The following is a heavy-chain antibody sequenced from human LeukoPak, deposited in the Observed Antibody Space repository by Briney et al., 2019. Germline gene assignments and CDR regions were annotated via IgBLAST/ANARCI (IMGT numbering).Heavy chain of an antibody. D-gene: IGHD1-26*01. J-gene: IGHJ5*02. CDR3: ARYSGTYGWFDP. CDR2: ISSSGSTI. Sequence: GGSLRLSCAASGFTFSSYEMNWVRQAPGKGLEWISYISSSGSTIYYADSVKGRFTISRDNAKNSLYLQMNSLRAEDTAVYYCARYSGTYGWFDPWGQGTLVTVSS. V-gene: IGHV3-48*03. CDR1: GFTFSSYE.